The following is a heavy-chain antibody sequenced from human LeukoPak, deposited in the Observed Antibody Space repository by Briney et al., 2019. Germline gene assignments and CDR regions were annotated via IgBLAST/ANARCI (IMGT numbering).Heavy chain of an antibody. CDR1: GFTFDDYA. V-gene: IGHV3-9*01. Sequence: GGSLRLSCAASGFTFDDYAMHWVRQAPGRGLEWVSGISWNSGSIGYADSVKGRFTISRDNAKNSLYLQMNSLRAEDTALYYCAKDMGALEWYFDPWGRGTLVTVSS. J-gene: IGHJ2*01. D-gene: IGHD5-24*01. CDR3: AKDMGALEWYFDP. CDR2: ISWNSGSI.